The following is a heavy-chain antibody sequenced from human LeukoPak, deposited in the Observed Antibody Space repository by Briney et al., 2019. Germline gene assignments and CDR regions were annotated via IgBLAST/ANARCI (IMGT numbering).Heavy chain of an antibody. CDR2: IKSKTDSGTT. CDR3: TSLAMIRGVIPFDY. Sequence: GGSLRLSCEASGFSFSNAWMRWVRQAPGKGLEWVGRIKSKTDSGTTDYAAPVKGRFTISRDDSKNTLYLQMNSLKTEDTAVYYCTSLAMIRGVIPFDYWGQGTLVTVSS. V-gene: IGHV3-15*01. CDR1: GFSFSNAW. D-gene: IGHD3-10*01. J-gene: IGHJ4*02.